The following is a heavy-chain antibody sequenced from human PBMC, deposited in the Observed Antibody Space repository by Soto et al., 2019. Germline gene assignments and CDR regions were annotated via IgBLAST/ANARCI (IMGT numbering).Heavy chain of an antibody. V-gene: IGHV1-18*04. D-gene: IGHD4-17*01. CDR3: ARPSGSYGDYAWALAY. CDR1: GYAFGGYA. CDR2: VSAYSGHT. J-gene: IGHJ4*02. Sequence: QVQLVQSGAEVKKPGASVKVSCKASGYAFGGYAISWVRQAPGQGLEWMGWVSAYSGHTDYAQNLQGRVSMTTETSTSTAYMELGSLTSDDTAVYCCARPSGSYGDYAWALAYWGQGTLVTVSS.